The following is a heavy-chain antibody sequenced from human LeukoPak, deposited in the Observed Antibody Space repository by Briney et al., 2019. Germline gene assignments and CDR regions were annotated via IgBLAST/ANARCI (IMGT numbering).Heavy chain of an antibody. CDR1: GVTFSSYS. D-gene: IGHD3-22*01. J-gene: IGHJ4*02. CDR3: ARAYYYDSNGYLDY. CDR2: ISSSGTYI. V-gene: IGHV3-21*01. Sequence: GGSLRLSCAASGVTFSSYSMNWVRQAPGKGLEWVAYISSSGTYIYYTDSVKGRFTISRDNAENSLYLQMNSLRADDTAVYYCARAYYYDSNGYLDYWGQGALVTVSS.